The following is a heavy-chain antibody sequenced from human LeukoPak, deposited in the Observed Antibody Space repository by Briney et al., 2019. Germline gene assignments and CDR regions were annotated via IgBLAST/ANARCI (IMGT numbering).Heavy chain of an antibody. Sequence: GGSLRLSCAASGFTFSSYAMSWFRQAPGKGREGVLAISGSGGSTYYADSLKGRFTISRDNSKNTLYLQMNSLRAEDTAVYYCAKMAAAGTIPYYFDYWGQGTLVTVSS. V-gene: IGHV3-23*01. J-gene: IGHJ4*02. CDR2: ISGSGGST. CDR1: GFTFSSYA. CDR3: AKMAAAGTIPYYFDY. D-gene: IGHD6-13*01.